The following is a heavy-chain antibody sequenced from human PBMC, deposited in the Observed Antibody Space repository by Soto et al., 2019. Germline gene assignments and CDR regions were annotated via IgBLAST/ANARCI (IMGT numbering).Heavy chain of an antibody. CDR2: IYYSGST. D-gene: IGHD1-26*01. J-gene: IGHJ4*02. CDR3: ARVGGYPTPYYFDY. Sequence: NPSETLSLTCTVSGGSISSGGYYWSWIRQHPGKGLEWIGYIYYSGSTYYNPSLKSRVTISVDTSKNQFSLKLSSVTAADTAVYYCARVGGYPTPYYFDYWGQGTLVTVSS. V-gene: IGHV4-31*03. CDR1: GGSISSGGYY.